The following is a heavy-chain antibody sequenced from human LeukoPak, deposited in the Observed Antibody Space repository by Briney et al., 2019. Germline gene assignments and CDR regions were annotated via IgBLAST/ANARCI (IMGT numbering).Heavy chain of an antibody. CDR2: ISGSGGST. V-gene: IGHV3-23*01. Sequence: PGGSLRLSCAASGFTFSSYAMSWVRQAPGKGLEWVSAISGSGGSTYYADSVKGRFTISRDNSKNTLYLQMNSLRAEDTAVYYCAKGAGTYYYDSSGYPRGTSLRFFDYWGQGTLVTVSS. CDR3: AKGAGTYYYDSSGYPRGTSLRFFDY. D-gene: IGHD3-22*01. CDR1: GFTFSSYA. J-gene: IGHJ4*02.